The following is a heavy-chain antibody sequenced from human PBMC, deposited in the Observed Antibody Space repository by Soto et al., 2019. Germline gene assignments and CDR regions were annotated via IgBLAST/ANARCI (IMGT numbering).Heavy chain of an antibody. CDR2: IYLNGYA. Sequence: SETLSLPWIVSGGTISSFYWNWIRQPAGKGPEWIGGIYLNGYADFSPSLNGRVSMSVDTSRNQFSLQLHAATPADTARYFCARGPSTSTIGTFDRWGQGIMVTV. CDR3: ARGPSTSTIGTFDR. J-gene: IGHJ3*02. D-gene: IGHD2-2*01. CDR1: GGTISSFY. V-gene: IGHV4-4*07.